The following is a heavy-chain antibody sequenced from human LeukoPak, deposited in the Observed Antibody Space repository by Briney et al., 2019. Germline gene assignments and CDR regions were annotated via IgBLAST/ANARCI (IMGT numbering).Heavy chain of an antibody. J-gene: IGHJ5*02. Sequence: GGSLRLSCEASGFTFSTYSMNWVRQAPGKGLEWVSSISSSSSYIYYADSVKGRFTISRDNAKNSLYLQMNSLRAEDTAVYYCARDLRGVDNWFDPWGQGTLVTVSS. D-gene: IGHD3-10*01. CDR2: ISSSSSYI. CDR3: ARDLRGVDNWFDP. CDR1: GFTFSTYS. V-gene: IGHV3-21*01.